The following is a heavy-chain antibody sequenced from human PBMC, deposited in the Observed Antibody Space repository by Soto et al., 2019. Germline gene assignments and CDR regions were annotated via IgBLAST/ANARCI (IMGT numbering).Heavy chain of an antibody. CDR2: IYYSGST. J-gene: IGHJ6*02. CDR1: GGSISSSSYY. CDR3: ASPGVAGIEGYYYGMDV. V-gene: IGHV4-39*01. Sequence: SETLSLTCTVSGGSISSSSYYWGWIRQPPGKGLEWIGSIYYSGSTYYNPSLKSRVTISVDTSKNQFSLKLSSVTAADTAVYYCASPGVAGIEGYYYGMDVWGQGTTVTVSS. D-gene: IGHD6-19*01.